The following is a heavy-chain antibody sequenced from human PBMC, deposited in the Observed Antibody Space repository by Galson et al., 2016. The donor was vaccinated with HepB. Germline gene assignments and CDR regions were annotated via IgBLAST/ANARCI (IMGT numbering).Heavy chain of an antibody. CDR1: GGSNSSTNFF. D-gene: IGHD6-19*01. V-gene: IGHV4-39*01. CDR3: ARHPNSAWHGLWYVAL. CDR2: SNYRRST. Sequence: SETLSLTCTASGGSNSSTNFFWGWIRQPPGKALEWTGSSNYRRSTYYNPSLNSRVTISVDTSKNQFSLRLSSVIAADTAVYYCARHPNSAWHGLWYVALWGRGTLVTVYS. J-gene: IGHJ2*01.